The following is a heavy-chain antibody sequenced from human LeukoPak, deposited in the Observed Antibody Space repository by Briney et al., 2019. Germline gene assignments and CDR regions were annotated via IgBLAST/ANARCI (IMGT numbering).Heavy chain of an antibody. J-gene: IGHJ3*02. CDR3: ARNPVQMGTDGAFDI. CDR2: IYSSGST. Sequence: SETLSLTCTVSGGSISSYHWSWIRQPPGKGLECIGYIYSSGSTNYNPSLKSRVTISVDTSKNQFSLKLSSVTAADTAVYYCARNPVQMGTDGAFDIWGQGTMVTVSS. D-gene: IGHD7-27*01. CDR1: GGSISSYH. V-gene: IGHV4-59*12.